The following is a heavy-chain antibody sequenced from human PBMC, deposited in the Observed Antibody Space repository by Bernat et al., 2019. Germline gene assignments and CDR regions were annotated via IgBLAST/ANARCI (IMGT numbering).Heavy chain of an antibody. V-gene: IGHV1-18*01. D-gene: IGHD6-19*01. J-gene: IGHJ1*01. CDR3: ARDLSCPVAVAGTSYFQH. CDR1: GYTFTSYG. Sequence: QVQLVQSGAEVKKPGASVKVSCKASGYTFTSYGISWVRQAPGQGLEWMGWISAYNGNTNYAQKLQGRVTMTTDTSTSTAYMELRSLRSDDTAVYYCARDLSCPVAVAGTSYFQHWGQGTLVTVSS. CDR2: ISAYNGNT.